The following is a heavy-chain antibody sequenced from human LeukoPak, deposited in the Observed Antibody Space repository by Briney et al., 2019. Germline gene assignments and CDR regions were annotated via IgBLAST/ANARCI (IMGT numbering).Heavy chain of an antibody. D-gene: IGHD3-16*01. CDR3: ARATGTWGHDGFDI. CDR2: ISGSSSNT. V-gene: IGHV1-18*01. J-gene: IGHJ3*02. Sequence: ASVKVSCKASDYTLTNYNISWVRQAPGQGLEWMGWISGSSSNTNYAQRLQGRVTMTTDTSTTTAYMELRSLRSDDTAVYYCARATGTWGHDGFDIWGQGTMVTVSS. CDR1: DYTLTNYN.